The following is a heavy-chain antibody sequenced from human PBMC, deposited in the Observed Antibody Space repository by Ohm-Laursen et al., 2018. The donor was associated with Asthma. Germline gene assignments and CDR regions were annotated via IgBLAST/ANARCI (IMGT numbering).Heavy chain of an antibody. V-gene: IGHV3-11*01. CDR1: GFIFNNDF. J-gene: IGHJ3*01. CDR2: TSGTGSVI. Sequence: SLRLSCAAPGFIFNNDFMSWIRQAPGKGLEWVSYTSGTGSVIYYADSVKGRFTISRDNSNNMLYLHMNSLRADDTAVYYCAKDEYSTTLGVGAFDFWGQGTMVTVSS. CDR3: AKDEYSTTLGVGAFDF. D-gene: IGHD6-13*01.